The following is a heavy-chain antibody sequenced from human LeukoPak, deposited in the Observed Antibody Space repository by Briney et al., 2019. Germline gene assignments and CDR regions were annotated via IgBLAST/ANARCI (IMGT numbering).Heavy chain of an antibody. CDR1: GVSTSRYY. J-gene: IGHJ2*01. CDR2: ISTYGYT. D-gene: IGHD3-16*02. V-gene: IGHV4-4*07. CDR3: ARAGRLWGSYRPYWYFDR. Sequence: SETLSLTCTVSGVSTSRYYWSWIRQPAGKGLEWIGRISTYGYTADIMHFNPSLMSRVTMSIEPSKHQFSLKLHSVTAADTALYYCARAGRLWGSYRPYWYFDRLVRGTLVTVSS.